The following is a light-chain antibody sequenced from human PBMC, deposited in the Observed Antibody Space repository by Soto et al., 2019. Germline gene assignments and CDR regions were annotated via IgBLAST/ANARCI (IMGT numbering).Light chain of an antibody. CDR1: QGISSY. Sequence: DIQMTQSPSTLSASVGDRVTITCRASQGISSYLAWYQQKPGKAPKLLIYAASTLQSGVQSRLSGSGSGTDFTLTINRLQTEDSATYYCQKAYSFPITCGQGKRLEI. V-gene: IGKV1-9*01. CDR3: QKAYSFPIT. CDR2: AAS. J-gene: IGKJ5*01.